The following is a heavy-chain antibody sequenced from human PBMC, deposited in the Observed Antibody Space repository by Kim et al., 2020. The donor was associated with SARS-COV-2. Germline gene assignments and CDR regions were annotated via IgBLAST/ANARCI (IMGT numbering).Heavy chain of an antibody. Sequence: GGSLRLSCAASGFTFSSYAMSWVRQAPGKGLEWVSTISKNGDGANYADSVKGRFTISRDNSKSSLALQMDSLRAEDTAVYYCVKDLHLGGYCGTYSCPAPIGHCGQGILVAVSP. CDR1: GFTFSSYA. V-gene: IGHV3-23*01. CDR2: ISKNGDGA. J-gene: IGHJ4*02. CDR3: VKDLHLGGYCGTYSCPAPIGH. D-gene: IGHD2-2*01.